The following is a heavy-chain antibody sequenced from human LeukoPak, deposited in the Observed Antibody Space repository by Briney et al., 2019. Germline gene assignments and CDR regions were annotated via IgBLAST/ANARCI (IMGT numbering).Heavy chain of an antibody. CDR1: GYSFTSYW. V-gene: IGHV5-51*01. J-gene: IGHJ4*02. Sequence: GESLKISCKGSGYSFTSYWIGWVRQMPGKGLEWMGIIYPGDSDSRYSPSFQGQVIISADKSISTAYLQWSSLKASDTAMYYCARRAVSRLAPLDYWGQGTLVTVSS. CDR2: IYPGDSDS. D-gene: IGHD2-8*01. CDR3: ARRAVSRLAPLDY.